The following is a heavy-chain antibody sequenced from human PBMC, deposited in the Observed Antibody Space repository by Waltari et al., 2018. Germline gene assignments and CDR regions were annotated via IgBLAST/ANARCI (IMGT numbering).Heavy chain of an antibody. J-gene: IGHJ6*03. D-gene: IGHD2-21*01. Sequence: QVQLVESGGDVVQPGGSLRLSCATSGFTFRNYGMHWVRLAPGKGLGWGACRRYDGSNKYYANSVKGRFTISRDNSKNILYLQMNSLQSEDTAVYYCGKDPGEAPVGYYMDVWGKGTTVTVSS. CDR3: GKDPGEAPVGYYMDV. CDR1: GFTFRNYG. V-gene: IGHV3-30*02. CDR2: RRYDGSNK.